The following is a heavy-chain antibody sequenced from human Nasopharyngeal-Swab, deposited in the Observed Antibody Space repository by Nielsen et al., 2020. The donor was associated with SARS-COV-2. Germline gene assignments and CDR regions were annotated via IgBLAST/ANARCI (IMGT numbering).Heavy chain of an antibody. D-gene: IGHD3-3*01. Sequence: SETLSLTCAVSGYSISSGYYWGWIRQPPGKGLEWIGSIYHGGSTYYNPSLKSRVTISVDTSKNQFSLKLSSVTAADTAVYYCARRYGDFWSGHYFDYWGQGTLVTVSS. CDR2: IYHGGST. CDR1: GYSISSGYY. J-gene: IGHJ4*02. V-gene: IGHV4-38-2*01. CDR3: ARRYGDFWSGHYFDY.